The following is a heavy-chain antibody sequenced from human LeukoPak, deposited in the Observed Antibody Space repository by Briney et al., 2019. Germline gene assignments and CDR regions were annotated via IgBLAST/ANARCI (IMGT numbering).Heavy chain of an antibody. CDR1: GFTFRSYG. Sequence: PERSLRLSCAASGFTFRSYGMHWVRQAPDKGLEWVAVIWDDGSKTFHADSVRGRFTISRDNSKDTLYLQMNDLRAEDTAVYYCTKDRGSRWFGPIDYWGQGTLVAVSS. V-gene: IGHV3-33*06. J-gene: IGHJ4*02. D-gene: IGHD6-13*01. CDR2: IWDDGSKT. CDR3: TKDRGSRWFGPIDY.